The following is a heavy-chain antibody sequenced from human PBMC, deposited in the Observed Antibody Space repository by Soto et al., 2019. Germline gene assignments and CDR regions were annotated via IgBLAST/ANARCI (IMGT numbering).Heavy chain of an antibody. CDR1: GFTFRTAY. D-gene: IGHD6-13*01. CDR2: IKSKSAGGTT. CDR3: PTGYSTSADYYGMDV. Sequence: EVQLVESGGGLIRPGGSLRLSCAASGFTFRTAYMTWVRQAPGKGLEWVGRIKSKSAGGTTDYAAPVKDRFTISRDDSNSTLYLHMDSLKTEYTAVYHCPTGYSTSADYYGMDVSGQGTTVTVSS. J-gene: IGHJ6*02. V-gene: IGHV3-15*01.